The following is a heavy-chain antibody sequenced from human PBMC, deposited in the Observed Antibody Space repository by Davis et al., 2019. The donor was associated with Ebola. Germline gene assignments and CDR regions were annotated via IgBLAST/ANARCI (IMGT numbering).Heavy chain of an antibody. CDR2: ISSSGST. D-gene: IGHD6-19*01. V-gene: IGHV4-39*07. J-gene: IGHJ3*02. Sequence: MPSETLSLTCTVSGGSVSSRSHYWGWIRQPPGKGLEWVGHISSSGSTYYKPSLKSRVTISVDTSKNQFSLKLSSVTAADTAVYYCAREAAGDAFDIWGQGTMVTVSS. CDR3: AREAAGDAFDI. CDR1: GGSVSSRSHY.